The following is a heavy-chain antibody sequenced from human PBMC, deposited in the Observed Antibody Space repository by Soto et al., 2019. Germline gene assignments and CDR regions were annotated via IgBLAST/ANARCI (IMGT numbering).Heavy chain of an antibody. CDR1: GFTFSSYD. V-gene: IGHV3-48*03. D-gene: IGHD2-15*01. Sequence: GGSLRLSCAASGFTFSSYDMNWVRQAPGKGLEWVSYISRSNNVIYNTDSVKGRITISRDHAKNSLYLQMNSLRAEDTAVYYCAREARGGGYFDYWGPGTTVTVYS. J-gene: IGHJ4*02. CDR2: ISRSNNVI. CDR3: AREARGGGYFDY.